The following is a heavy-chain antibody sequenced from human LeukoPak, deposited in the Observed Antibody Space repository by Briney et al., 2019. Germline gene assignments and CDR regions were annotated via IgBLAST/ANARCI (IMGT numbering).Heavy chain of an antibody. CDR2: IYYSGST. D-gene: IGHD3-16*01. V-gene: IGHV4-34*01. CDR3: TNGTLSRGEDY. Sequence: PSETLSLTCAVYGGSFSGYYWSWIRQPPGKGLEWIGSIYYSGSTYYNPSLKSRVTISVDTSKNQFSLKLSSVTAADTAVYYCTNGTLSRGEDYWGQGTLVTVSS. CDR1: GGSFSGYY. J-gene: IGHJ4*02.